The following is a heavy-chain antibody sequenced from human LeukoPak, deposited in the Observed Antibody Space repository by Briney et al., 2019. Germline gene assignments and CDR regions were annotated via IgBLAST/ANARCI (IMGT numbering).Heavy chain of an antibody. J-gene: IGHJ3*01. V-gene: IGHV3-15*01. D-gene: IGHD5/OR15-5a*01. CDR1: GFAFTNAW. CDR3: VANRPGLVSTED. Sequence: GGSLRLSCAASGFAFTNAWMSWVRQAPGKGLEWLGRILSKASGGTTEYAAPVKGRFTISRDDSTTTLYLQMNSLRTEDTAVYYCVANRPGLVSTEDWGQGTMVTVSS. CDR2: ILSKASGGTT.